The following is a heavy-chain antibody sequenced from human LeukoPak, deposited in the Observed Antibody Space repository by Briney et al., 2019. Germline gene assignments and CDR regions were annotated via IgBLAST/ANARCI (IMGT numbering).Heavy chain of an antibody. Sequence: SETLSLTCTVSGGSISSYYWSWIRQPAGKGLEWIGRIYTSGSTNYNPSLKSRVTMSVDTSKNQFSLKLSSVTAADTAVYYCARHSSGWFTSSQTYFDYWGQGTLVTVSS. V-gene: IGHV4-4*07. CDR3: ARHSSGWFTSSQTYFDY. CDR1: GGSISSYY. J-gene: IGHJ4*02. D-gene: IGHD6-19*01. CDR2: IYTSGST.